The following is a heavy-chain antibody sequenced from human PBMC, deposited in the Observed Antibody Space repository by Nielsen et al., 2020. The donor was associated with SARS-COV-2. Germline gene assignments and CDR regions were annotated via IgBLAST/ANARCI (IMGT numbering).Heavy chain of an antibody. V-gene: IGHV3-9*01. CDR1: GFTFDDYA. CDR3: ARLYYYDSSGYQTRSSYYMDV. Sequence: GGSLRLSCAASGFTFDDYAMHWVRQAPGKGLEWVSGISWNSGSIGYADSVKGRFTISRDNAKNSLYLQMNSLRAEDTALYHCARLYYYDSSGYQTRSSYYMDVWGKGTTVTVSS. J-gene: IGHJ6*03. D-gene: IGHD3-22*01. CDR2: ISWNSGSI.